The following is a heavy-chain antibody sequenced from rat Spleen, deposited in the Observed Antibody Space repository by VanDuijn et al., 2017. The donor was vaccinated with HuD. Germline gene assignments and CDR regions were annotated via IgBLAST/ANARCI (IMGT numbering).Heavy chain of an antibody. D-gene: IGHD1-2*01. CDR2: IWGDGST. J-gene: IGHJ2*01. V-gene: IGHV2-77*01. CDR3: AVSTIAL. Sequence: QVQLKESGPGLVQPSQTLSLTCTVSGFSLTSNSVSWVRQAPGKGLEWMGIIWGDGSTDYNSALKSRLSISRDTSKSHVFLTMNSLQTDDTAVYYCAVSTIALWGQGVMVTVSS. CDR1: GFSLTSNS.